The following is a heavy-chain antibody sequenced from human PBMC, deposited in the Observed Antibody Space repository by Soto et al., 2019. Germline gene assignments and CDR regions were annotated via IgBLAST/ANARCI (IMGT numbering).Heavy chain of an antibody. CDR1: GFTFSSYG. CDR2: IWYDGSNK. D-gene: IGHD4-17*01. CDR3: ARDGLQHDYGDPYYFDY. V-gene: IGHV3-33*01. Sequence: GGSLRLSCAASGFTFSSYGMHWVRQAPGKGLEWVAVIWYDGSNKYYADSVKVRFTISRDNSKNTLYLQMNSLRAEDTAVYYCARDGLQHDYGDPYYFDYWGQGTLVTVSS. J-gene: IGHJ4*02.